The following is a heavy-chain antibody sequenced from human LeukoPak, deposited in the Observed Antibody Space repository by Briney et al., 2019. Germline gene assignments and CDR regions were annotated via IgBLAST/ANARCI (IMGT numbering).Heavy chain of an antibody. V-gene: IGHV3-21*01. CDR2: ISSSSSYI. J-gene: IGHJ5*02. D-gene: IGHD3-10*01. CDR3: AREMWSYYYGSGRLNWFDP. CDR1: GFTFSSYS. Sequence: GGSLRLSCAASGFTFSSYSMNWVRQAPGKGLEWVSSISSSSSYIYYADSVKRRFTISRDNAKNSLYLQMNSLRAEDTAAYYCAREMWSYYYGSGRLNWFDPWGQGTLVTVSS.